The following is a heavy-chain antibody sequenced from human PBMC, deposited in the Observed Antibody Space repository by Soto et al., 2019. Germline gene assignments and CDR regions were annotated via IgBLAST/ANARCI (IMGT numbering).Heavy chain of an antibody. J-gene: IGHJ6*02. D-gene: IGHD2-15*01. Sequence: GASVKVSYKASGYTFSGYYIQWVRQAPGQGLEWMGWMNPNSGGTNYAQKFQGRVTMTRDTSISTAYMEMSRLRSDDTAVYYCARVDCSGGSCQWSGMDVWGQGTTVTVSS. V-gene: IGHV1-2*02. CDR2: MNPNSGGT. CDR1: GYTFSGYY. CDR3: ARVDCSGGSCQWSGMDV.